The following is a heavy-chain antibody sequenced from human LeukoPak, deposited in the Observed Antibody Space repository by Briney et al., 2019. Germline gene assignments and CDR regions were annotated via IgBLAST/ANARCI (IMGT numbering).Heavy chain of an antibody. V-gene: IGHV3-15*01. CDR3: STAEFS. Sequence: PGGSLRLSCAASGLTFSNAWMSWVRQAPGKGLEWVGRIKSKTDCGTTDYAAPVRGRFTISRDDSKNTLYLQMNSLNTEDTAVYYCSTAEFSWGQGTLVTVSP. J-gene: IGHJ5*02. CDR2: IKSKTDCGTT. CDR1: GLTFSNAW.